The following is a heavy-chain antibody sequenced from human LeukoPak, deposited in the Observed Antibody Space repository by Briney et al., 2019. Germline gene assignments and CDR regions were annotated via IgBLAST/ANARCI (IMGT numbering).Heavy chain of an antibody. CDR1: GGSISSGDYY. J-gene: IGHJ5*02. CDR2: IYYSGST. Sequence: SETLSLTCTVSGGSISSGDYYWSWIRQPPGKGLEWIGYIYYSGSTYYNPSLKSRVIISVDTSKNQFSLKLSSVTAADTAVYYCARAPYCSGGSCYSRWFDPWGQGTLVTVSS. V-gene: IGHV4-30-4*01. D-gene: IGHD2-15*01. CDR3: ARAPYCSGGSCYSRWFDP.